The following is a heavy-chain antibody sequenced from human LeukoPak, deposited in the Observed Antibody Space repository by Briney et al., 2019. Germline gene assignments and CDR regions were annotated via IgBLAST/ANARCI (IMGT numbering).Heavy chain of an antibody. D-gene: IGHD2-2*01. V-gene: IGHV3-21*04. CDR2: ISSSSTYI. Sequence: GGSLRLSCAASGFTFSLYSMSWLRQAPGKGLEWVSSISSSSTYISYADSVKGRFTISRDNAQHTLFLLMNSLRAEDTAIYYCAKDRIPATLYYFDYWGQGTLVTVSS. CDR1: GFTFSLYS. CDR3: AKDRIPATLYYFDY. J-gene: IGHJ4*02.